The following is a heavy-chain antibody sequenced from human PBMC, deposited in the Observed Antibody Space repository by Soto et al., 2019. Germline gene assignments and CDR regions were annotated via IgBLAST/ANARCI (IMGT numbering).Heavy chain of an antibody. V-gene: IGHV4-34*01. CDR2: INHSGST. CDR3: ARAGGMDL. J-gene: IGHJ6*02. Sequence: QVQLQQWGAGLLKPSETLSLTCAVYGGSFTGYYWSWLRQPPGKGPEWIGEINHSGSTKYNPYLENRVTISVDTSKNQFSLRLNSVSAADTAVYYCARAGGMDLWSQGATVTVSS. CDR1: GGSFTGYY.